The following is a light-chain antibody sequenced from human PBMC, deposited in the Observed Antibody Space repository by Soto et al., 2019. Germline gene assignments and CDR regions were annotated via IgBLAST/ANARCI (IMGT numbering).Light chain of an antibody. J-gene: IGKJ5*01. Sequence: DIVLTQFPATLSLSPGERATLSCRASQSVGTYLAWYQHKPCQAPRLLIYDASKRAIGIPARFSGSGSGTDFALTISSLEPEDFAVYYCQQRSDWPPITFGQGTRLEIK. V-gene: IGKV3-11*01. CDR2: DAS. CDR1: QSVGTY. CDR3: QQRSDWPPIT.